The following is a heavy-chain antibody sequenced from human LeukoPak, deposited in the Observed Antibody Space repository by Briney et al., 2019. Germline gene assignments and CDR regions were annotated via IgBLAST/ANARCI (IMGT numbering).Heavy chain of an antibody. CDR3: ARDLERFTANTNGMDV. CDR1: GYTFTSYY. J-gene: IGHJ6*02. Sequence: GASVKVSCKASGYTFTSYYMHWVRQAPGQGLEWMGIINPSGGSTSYAQKLQGRVTMTTDTSTSTAYMELRSLRSDDTAVYYCARDLERFTANTNGMDVWGQGTTVTVSS. CDR2: INPSGGST. D-gene: IGHD5-18*01. V-gene: IGHV1-46*01.